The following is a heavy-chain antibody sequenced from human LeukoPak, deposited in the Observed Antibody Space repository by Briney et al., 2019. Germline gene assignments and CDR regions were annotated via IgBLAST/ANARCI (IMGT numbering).Heavy chain of an antibody. CDR3: ARCGRDQLLPYYMDV. D-gene: IGHD2-2*01. J-gene: IGHJ6*03. CDR1: GGSISSSSYY. Sequence: SETLSLTCTVSGGSISSSSYYWGWIRQPPGKGLEWIGSIYYSGSTYYNPSLKSRVTISVDTSKNQFSLKLSSVTAADTAVYYCARCGRDQLLPYYMDVWGKGTTVTVSS. V-gene: IGHV4-39*07. CDR2: IYYSGST.